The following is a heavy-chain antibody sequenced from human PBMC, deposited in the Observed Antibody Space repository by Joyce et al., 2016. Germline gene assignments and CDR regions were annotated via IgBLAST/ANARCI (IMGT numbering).Heavy chain of an antibody. Sequence: EVQLLESGGGLVQPGGSLRLSCAASGFTFSSYAMSWVRQAPGKGLEWVSAISGSGTSTYYADSVKGRFTISRDNSKNTLYLKMNSLRAEDTAVYYCAKALSPYYDYIWGSYLDAFDIWGQGTMVTVSS. D-gene: IGHD3-16*02. CDR2: ISGSGTST. CDR1: GFTFSSYA. J-gene: IGHJ3*02. V-gene: IGHV3-23*01. CDR3: AKALSPYYDYIWGSYLDAFDI.